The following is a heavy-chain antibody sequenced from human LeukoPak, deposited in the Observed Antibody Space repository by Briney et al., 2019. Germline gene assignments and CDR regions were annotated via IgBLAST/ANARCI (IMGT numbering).Heavy chain of an antibody. CDR1: GFTFSDYY. Sequence: GGSLRLSCAASGFTFSDYYMSWIRQAPGKGLEWVSAISGSGGSTYYADSVKGRFTISRDNSKNTLFLQMNSLRAEDTAVYYCTKDTVDTTMVPYYFEYWGQGTLVTVSS. J-gene: IGHJ4*02. CDR2: ISGSGGST. CDR3: TKDTVDTTMVPYYFEY. V-gene: IGHV3-23*01. D-gene: IGHD5-18*01.